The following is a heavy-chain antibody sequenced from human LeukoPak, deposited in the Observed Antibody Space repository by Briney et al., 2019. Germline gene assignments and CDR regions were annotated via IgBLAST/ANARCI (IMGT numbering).Heavy chain of an antibody. CDR3: ARAEYQPLLPAQVDY. Sequence: GGSLRLSCAASGFTFSRYSMNWVRQAPGKGLEWVSYISSSSSYIYYADSVKGRFTISRDNAKNSLYLQMNSLRAEDTAVYYCARAEYQPLLPAQVDYWGQGTLVTVSS. CDR1: GFTFSRYS. CDR2: ISSSSSYI. V-gene: IGHV3-21*05. D-gene: IGHD2-2*01. J-gene: IGHJ4*02.